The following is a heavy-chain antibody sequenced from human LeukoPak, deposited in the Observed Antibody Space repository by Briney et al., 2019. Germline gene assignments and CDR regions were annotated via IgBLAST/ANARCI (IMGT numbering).Heavy chain of an antibody. CDR3: ARGHYDILTGYTYFDY. V-gene: IGHV1-18*01. D-gene: IGHD3-9*01. CDR1: GYTFTSYG. CDR2: ISAYNGNT. J-gene: IGHJ4*02. Sequence: ASVKVSCKASGYTFTSYGISWVRQAPGQGLEWMGWISAYNGNTNYAQKLQGRVTMTTDTSTSTAYMELRSLRSDDTAVYYCARGHYDILTGYTYFDYWGQGTLVTVSS.